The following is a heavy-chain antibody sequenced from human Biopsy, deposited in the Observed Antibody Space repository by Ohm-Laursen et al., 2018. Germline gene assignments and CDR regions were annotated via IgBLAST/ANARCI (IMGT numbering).Heavy chain of an antibody. Sequence: SLRLSCTASGFTFSSNWMHWVRQPPGKGLMWVSRINNDGSDTTYADSVTGRFTVSRDNAKNTLYLQMNSLRADDTGVYFCVRGTTVERVDSWGQGTLVTVSS. J-gene: IGHJ4*02. V-gene: IGHV3-74*01. CDR3: VRGTTVERVDS. D-gene: IGHD1-1*01. CDR2: INNDGSDT. CDR1: GFTFSSNW.